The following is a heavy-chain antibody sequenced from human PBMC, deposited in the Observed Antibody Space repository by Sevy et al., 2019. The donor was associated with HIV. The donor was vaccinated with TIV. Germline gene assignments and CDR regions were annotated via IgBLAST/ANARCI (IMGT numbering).Heavy chain of an antibody. CDR1: GGSISSYY. J-gene: IGHJ5*02. Sequence: SETLSLTCTVSGGSISSYYWSWIRQPAGKGLEWIGRIYTSGSTNYNPPLKSRVTMSVDTSKNHFSLKLSSVTAADTAVYYCARDRCSSTSCPNNWFDPWGQGTLVTVSS. CDR2: IYTSGST. CDR3: ARDRCSSTSCPNNWFDP. V-gene: IGHV4-4*07. D-gene: IGHD2-2*01.